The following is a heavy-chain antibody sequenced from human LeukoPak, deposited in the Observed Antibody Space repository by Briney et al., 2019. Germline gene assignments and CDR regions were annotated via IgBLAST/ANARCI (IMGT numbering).Heavy chain of an antibody. CDR2: IYRVDST. D-gene: IGHD3-22*01. Sequence: GGSLRLSCAASGFTFSTNYMSWVRQAPGKGLEWVSVIYRVDSTDYADSVKGRFTISRDNSKNTLYLQMNSLRAEDTAVYYCAKPWYYYDSSGREGDAFDIWGQGTMVTVSS. V-gene: IGHV3-53*05. J-gene: IGHJ3*02. CDR1: GFTFSTNY. CDR3: AKPWYYYDSSGREGDAFDI.